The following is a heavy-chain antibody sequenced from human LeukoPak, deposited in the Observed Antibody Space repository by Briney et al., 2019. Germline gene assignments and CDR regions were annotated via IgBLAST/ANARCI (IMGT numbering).Heavy chain of an antibody. D-gene: IGHD2-15*01. Sequence: PGGSLRFSCAASGFTFSSYWLHWVRQAPGKGLVWVSNIKTDGSSTNYAESVKGRFTISRDNANNSLYLQMNSLRAEDTAVYYCARESLDCSGGTCLSVPTDYWGQGTLVTVSS. V-gene: IGHV3-74*01. J-gene: IGHJ4*02. CDR3: ARESLDCSGGTCLSVPTDY. CDR1: GFTFSSYW. CDR2: IKTDGSST.